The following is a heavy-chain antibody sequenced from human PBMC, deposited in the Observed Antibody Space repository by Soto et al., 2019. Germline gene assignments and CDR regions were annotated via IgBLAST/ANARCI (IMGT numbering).Heavy chain of an antibody. Sequence: LRLSFAASGFTFSNYAMHWVRQAPGKGLEWVALTSYDGNNEYYTDSVKGRFTISRDNSKNTLFLQMNSPRPEDTAVYYCAKDKGVFNWATSYFDYWGQGALVTVSS. V-gene: IGHV3-30*18. CDR3: AKDKGVFNWATSYFDY. CDR2: TSYDGNNE. J-gene: IGHJ4*02. CDR1: GFTFSNYA. D-gene: IGHD1-1*01.